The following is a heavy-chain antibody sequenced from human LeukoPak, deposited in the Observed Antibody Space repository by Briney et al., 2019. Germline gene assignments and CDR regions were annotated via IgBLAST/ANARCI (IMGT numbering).Heavy chain of an antibody. CDR3: AREEVTMVRGDYYYYYGMDV. V-gene: IGHV4-4*07. D-gene: IGHD3-10*01. CDR2: IYTSGST. Sequence: KPSETLSLTCTVSGGSISSYYWSWIRQPAGKGLEWIGRIYTSGSTNYNPSLKSRVTMSVDTSENQFSLKLSSVTAADTAVYYCAREEVTMVRGDYYYYYGMDVWGQGTTVTVSS. CDR1: GGSISSYY. J-gene: IGHJ6*02.